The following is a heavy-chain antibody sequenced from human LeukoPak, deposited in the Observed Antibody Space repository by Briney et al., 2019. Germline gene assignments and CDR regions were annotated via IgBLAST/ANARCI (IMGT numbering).Heavy chain of an antibody. CDR2: IYYSGST. Sequence: SETLSPTCTVSGGSISSSSYYWGWIRQPPGKGLEWIGSIYYSGSTYYNPSLKSRVTISVDTSKNQFSLKLSSVTAADTAVYYCATWITMIVVVTSYWGQGTLVTVSS. D-gene: IGHD3-22*01. CDR1: GGSISSSSYY. V-gene: IGHV4-39*01. J-gene: IGHJ4*02. CDR3: ATWITMIVVVTSY.